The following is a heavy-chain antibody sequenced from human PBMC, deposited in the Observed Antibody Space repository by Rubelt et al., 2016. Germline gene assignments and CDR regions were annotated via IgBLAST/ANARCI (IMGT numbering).Heavy chain of an antibody. Sequence: WVAFIRDDRSNKYYADSVKGRFTISRDNSKNTLYLQMNSLRAEDTAVYYCARGITPADLDWGQGTLVTVSS. V-gene: IGHV3-30*02. CDR2: IRDDRSNK. D-gene: IGHD2-2*01. CDR3: ARGITPADLD. J-gene: IGHJ4*02.